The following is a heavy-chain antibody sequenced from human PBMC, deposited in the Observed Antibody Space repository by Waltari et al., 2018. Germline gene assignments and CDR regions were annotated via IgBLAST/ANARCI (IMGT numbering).Heavy chain of an antibody. J-gene: IGHJ2*01. Sequence: QVHLVQSASEVKNPGASVMLSCRASGYSLTYAAILWLRQTPGQGLEWMAWIATDTGKTRYSQNFQDRVRISRDTSANTAYMELSSLRSEDTALYFCARDRGPQYPGHWFFDLWGPGTLVTVSS. D-gene: IGHD2-15*01. V-gene: IGHV1-3*04. CDR3: ARDRGPQYPGHWFFDL. CDR1: GYSLTYAA. CDR2: IATDTGKT.